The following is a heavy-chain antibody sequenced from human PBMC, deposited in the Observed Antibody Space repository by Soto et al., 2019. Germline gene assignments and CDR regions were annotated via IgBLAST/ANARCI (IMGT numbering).Heavy chain of an antibody. D-gene: IGHD4-17*01. CDR1: GGISSSES. Sequence: QVQLVQSGAEVKKPGSSVKVSCKASGGISSSESISWLRQAPGQGLEWIGRIIPMFGIAKYAQKFQGRVTITADRSSHTAYMELSTLRSDDTAVSFCARGTPVPTYFFDSWGQGTLLAVSP. V-gene: IGHV1-69*02. CDR2: IIPMFGIA. J-gene: IGHJ4*02. CDR3: ARGTPVPTYFFDS.